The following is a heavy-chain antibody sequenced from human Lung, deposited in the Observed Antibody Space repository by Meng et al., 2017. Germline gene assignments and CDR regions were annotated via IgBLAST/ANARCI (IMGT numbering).Heavy chain of an antibody. J-gene: IGHJ2*01. V-gene: IGHV3-30*01. Sequence: QGRLVGPGGGVVQPGGSLILSWAASGFTFNTYAMHWVRQAPGKGLEWVSLMSFDGAQIYYSDSVRGRFTISRDNSKNTLYLQMNSLRAEDTAVYYCARDKPPNDVWGRGTLVTVSS. CDR1: GFTFNTYA. CDR3: ARDKPPNDV. CDR2: MSFDGAQI.